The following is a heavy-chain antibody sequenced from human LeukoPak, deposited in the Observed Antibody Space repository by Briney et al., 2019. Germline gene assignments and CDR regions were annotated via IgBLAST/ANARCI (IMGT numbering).Heavy chain of an antibody. CDR2: IWFDKNQ. J-gene: IGHJ6*02. V-gene: IGHV3-33*01. Sequence: GGSLRLSCAASGFILNDYGMHWVRQAPGKGLEWVADIWFDKNQHFADSVKGRFAISRDNSKNTVYLQINSLRAEDTAVYYCARDKAPRHYGMDVWGQGTTVTVSS. CDR3: ARDKAPRHYGMDV. CDR1: GFILNDYG.